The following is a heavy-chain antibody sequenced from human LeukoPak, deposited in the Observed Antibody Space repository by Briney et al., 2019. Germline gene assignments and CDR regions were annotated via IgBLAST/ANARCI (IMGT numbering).Heavy chain of an antibody. CDR2: INPNSGGT. Sequence: ASVKVSCKASGYTFTGYYMHWVRQAPGQGLEWMGWINPNSGGTNYAQKFQGRVTITADKSTSTAYMELSSLRSEDTAVYYCARQKGYYFDYWGQGTLVTVSS. CDR1: GYTFTGYY. V-gene: IGHV1-2*02. J-gene: IGHJ4*02. CDR3: ARQKGYYFDY.